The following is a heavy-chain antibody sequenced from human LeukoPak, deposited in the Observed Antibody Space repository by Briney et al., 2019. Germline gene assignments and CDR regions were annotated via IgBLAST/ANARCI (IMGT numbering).Heavy chain of an antibody. CDR1: GYTLTGYY. Sequence: ASVKVSCKASGYTLTGYYMHWVRQAPGQGLEWMGWINPNSGGTNYAQKFQGRVTMTRDTSISTAYMELSRLRSDDTAVYYCARVLPYQPLIDYRGQGTLVTVSS. D-gene: IGHD2-2*01. J-gene: IGHJ4*02. V-gene: IGHV1-2*02. CDR2: INPNSGGT. CDR3: ARVLPYQPLIDY.